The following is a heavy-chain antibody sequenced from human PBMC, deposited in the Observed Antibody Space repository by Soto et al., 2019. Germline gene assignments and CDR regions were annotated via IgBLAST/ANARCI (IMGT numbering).Heavy chain of an antibody. CDR1: GGSVSSGSYY. J-gene: IGHJ3*02. D-gene: IGHD3-10*01. V-gene: IGHV4-61*01. CDR3: ARVGNHDAFDI. CDR2: IYYSGST. Sequence: PSETLSLTCTVSGGSVSSGSYYWSWIRQPPGKGLEWIGYIYYSGSTNYNPSLKSRVTISVDTSKNQFSLKLSSVTAADTAVYYCARVGNHDAFDIWGQGTMVTASS.